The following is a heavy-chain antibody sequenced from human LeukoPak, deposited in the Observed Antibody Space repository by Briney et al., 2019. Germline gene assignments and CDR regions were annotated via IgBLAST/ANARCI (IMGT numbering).Heavy chain of an antibody. D-gene: IGHD2-15*01. J-gene: IGHJ4*02. CDR2: IYPYSGDT. CDR1: GYTFTYYY. CDR3: ARASVENTLRIDDY. Sequence: PGASVKVSCKASGYTFTYYYMHWVRQAAGQGLEWMGWIYPYSGDTNYAQKFQGRVTMTRDTSITTAYMDVSRLKSDDTAVYYCARASVENTLRIDDYWGQGTLVTVSS. V-gene: IGHV1-2*02.